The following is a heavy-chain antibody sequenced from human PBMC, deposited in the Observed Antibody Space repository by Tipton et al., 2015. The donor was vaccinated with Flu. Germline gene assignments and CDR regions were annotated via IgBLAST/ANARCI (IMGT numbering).Heavy chain of an antibody. CDR1: GFNFRSYA. Sequence: SLRLSCVASGFNFRSYAMHWVRQAPGKGLEWVAGISYDSSNKFYTDSVKGRFTISRDNSENSVHLQMNSLRSDDSARYFCARETDGGAIYSWGQGTHVSV. J-gene: IGHJ1*01. CDR2: ISYDSSNK. D-gene: IGHD3-16*01. CDR3: ARETDGGAIYS. V-gene: IGHV3-30-3*01.